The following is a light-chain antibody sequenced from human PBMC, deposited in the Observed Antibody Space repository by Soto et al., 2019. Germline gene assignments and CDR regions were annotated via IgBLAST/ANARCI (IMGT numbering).Light chain of an antibody. CDR1: SSDVGAYNY. CDR2: DVS. Sequence: QSALTQPASVSGSPGQSITIPCTGTSSDVGAYNYVSWYQQHPGKAPKLMIYDVSHRPSGVSHRFSGSKSGNTASLTISGLQAEDEADYYCGSYTTSSNYVFGTGTKVTV. J-gene: IGLJ1*01. CDR3: GSYTTSSNYV. V-gene: IGLV2-14*01.